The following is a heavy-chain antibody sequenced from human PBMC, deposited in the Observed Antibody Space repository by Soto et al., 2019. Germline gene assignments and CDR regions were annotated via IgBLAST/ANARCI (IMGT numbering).Heavy chain of an antibody. CDR3: ARDCTGGSCFCIY. CDR2: INTYNGNS. CDR1: GYTLTNYA. J-gene: IGHJ4*02. Sequence: QVQLVQSAAEVKKPGASVKVSCKASGYTLTNYAISWVRQAPGQGPEWMGWINTYNGNSNYAQKFQGRVTMTTDTSTNTAYMELRSLTSAAPAVYYCARDCTGGSCFCIYWGQGTLVTVSS. V-gene: IGHV1-18*01. D-gene: IGHD2-15*01.